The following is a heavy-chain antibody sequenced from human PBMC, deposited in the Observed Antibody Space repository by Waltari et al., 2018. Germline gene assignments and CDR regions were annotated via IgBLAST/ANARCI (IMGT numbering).Heavy chain of an antibody. V-gene: IGHV4-39*07. CDR2: IYYSGST. J-gene: IGHJ4*02. Sequence: QLQLQESGPGLVKPSETLSLTCTVSGGSISSSSYYWGWLRQPPGKGLEWIGSIYYSGSTYYNPSLKSRVTISVDTSKNQFSLKLSSVTAADTAVYYCATIMITFGGVIVSQFDYWGQGTLVTVSS. CDR1: GGSISSSSYY. D-gene: IGHD3-16*02. CDR3: ATIMITFGGVIVSQFDY.